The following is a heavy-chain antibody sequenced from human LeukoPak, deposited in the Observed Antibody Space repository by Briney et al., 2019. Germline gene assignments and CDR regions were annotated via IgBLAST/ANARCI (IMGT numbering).Heavy chain of an antibody. CDR3: AKDLYSSSYLFDY. V-gene: IGHV3-7*03. CDR2: IKQDGSEK. Sequence: PGGSLRLSCAASGFTFSSYWMSWVRQAPGKGLEWVANIKQDGSEKYYVDSVKGRFTTSRDNAKNSLYLQMNSLRAEDTAVYYCAKDLYSSSYLFDYWGQGTLVTVSS. CDR1: GFTFSSYW. D-gene: IGHD6-6*01. J-gene: IGHJ4*02.